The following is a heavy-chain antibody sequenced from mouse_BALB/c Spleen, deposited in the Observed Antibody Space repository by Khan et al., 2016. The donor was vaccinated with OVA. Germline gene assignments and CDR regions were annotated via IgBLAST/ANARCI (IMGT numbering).Heavy chain of an antibody. CDR2: IYPGSDST. CDR1: GCTFTDYV. D-gene: IGHD4-1*01. J-gene: IGHJ3*01. Sequence: QVQLKESGPELVKPGASVKMSCKASGCTFTDYVMNWVKQRNGQGLEWIGQIYPGSDSTYYNEKFKGKATLTTDRSSNTAYMQLSNLTSEDSAVYFCARAGWDVFAYWGQGTLVTVSA. V-gene: IGHV1-77*01. CDR3: ARAGWDVFAY.